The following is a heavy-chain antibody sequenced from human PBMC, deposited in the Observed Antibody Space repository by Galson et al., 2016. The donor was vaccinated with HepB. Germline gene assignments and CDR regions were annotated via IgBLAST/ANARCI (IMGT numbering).Heavy chain of an antibody. D-gene: IGHD6-19*01. CDR3: TTWLSHHFDY. J-gene: IGHJ4*02. CDR1: GFTFRNYA. CDR2: IDGPTPNT. V-gene: IGHV3-23*01. Sequence: LRLSCAASGFTFRNYALSWVRRAPGKGLEWVLHIDGPTPNTHYADSVRGRFSIYRDNSRDTLYLQMDSLTAEDSAIYYCTTWLSHHFDYWGQGTRVTVSS.